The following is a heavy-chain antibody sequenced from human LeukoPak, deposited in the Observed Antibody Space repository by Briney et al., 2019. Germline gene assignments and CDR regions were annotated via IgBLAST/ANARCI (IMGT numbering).Heavy chain of an antibody. CDR2: INPNSGGT. V-gene: IGHV1-2*02. CDR3: ARGSGGMDV. J-gene: IGHJ6*02. D-gene: IGHD3-10*01. CDR1: GYTFTSYG. Sequence: ASVKVSGKASGYTFTSYGISGGRQAPGQGLEWRGWINPNSGGTNYAQKFQGRVTMTRHTSISTAYMELSRLRSDDTAVYYCARGSGGMDVWGQGTTVTVSS.